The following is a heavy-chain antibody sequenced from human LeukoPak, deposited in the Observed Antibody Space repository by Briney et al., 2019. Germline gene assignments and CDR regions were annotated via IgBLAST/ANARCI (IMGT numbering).Heavy chain of an antibody. CDR1: GGSFSGYY. D-gene: IGHD6-13*01. Sequence: SETLSLTCAVYGGSFSGYYWSWIRQPPGKGLEWIGEINHSGSTNYNPSLKSRVTIAVDTSKNQFSLKVRSVTAADTAVYYCARHKMYSSSWYQYMDVWGKGTTVTISS. CDR2: INHSGST. V-gene: IGHV4-34*01. CDR3: ARHKMYSSSWYQYMDV. J-gene: IGHJ6*03.